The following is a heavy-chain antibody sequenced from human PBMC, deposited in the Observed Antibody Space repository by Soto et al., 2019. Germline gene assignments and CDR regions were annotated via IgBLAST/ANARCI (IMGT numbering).Heavy chain of an antibody. V-gene: IGHV3-11*06. D-gene: IGHD3-22*01. CDR3: ASNGYDSSGPIDY. J-gene: IGHJ4*02. CDR2: ISSSSSYT. Sequence: GGSLRLSCAASGFTFSDYYMSWIRQAPGKGLEWVSYISSSSSYTNYADSVKGRFTISRDNAKNSLYLQMNSLRAEDTAVYYCASNGYDSSGPIDYWGQGTLVTVSS. CDR1: GFTFSDYY.